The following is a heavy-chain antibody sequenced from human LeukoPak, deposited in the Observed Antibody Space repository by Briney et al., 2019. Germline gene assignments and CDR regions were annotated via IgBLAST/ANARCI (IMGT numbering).Heavy chain of an antibody. J-gene: IGHJ4*02. Sequence: GGSLRLSCAASGFTFSSYSMNWVRQAPGKGLEWVSYISSSGSTIYYADSVKGRFTISRDNAKNSLYLQMNSLRAEDTAVYYCARVRSERWLQYGNFDYWGQGTLVTVSS. CDR3: ARVRSERWLQYGNFDY. D-gene: IGHD5-24*01. CDR2: ISSSGSTI. CDR1: GFTFSSYS. V-gene: IGHV3-48*04.